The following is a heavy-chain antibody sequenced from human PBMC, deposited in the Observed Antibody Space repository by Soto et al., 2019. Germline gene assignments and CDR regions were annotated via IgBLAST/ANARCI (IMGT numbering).Heavy chain of an antibody. V-gene: IGHV3-49*04. J-gene: IGHJ4*02. D-gene: IGHD1-26*01. Sequence: GGSLRLSCAASGFTFSSYAMSWVRQAPGKGLEWVGFIRSKAYGGTTEYAASVKGRFTISRDDSKSIAYLQMNSLKTEDTAVYYCTRDSPYSGSYVDYWGQGTLVTVSS. CDR2: IRSKAYGGTT. CDR3: TRDSPYSGSYVDY. CDR1: GFTFSSYA.